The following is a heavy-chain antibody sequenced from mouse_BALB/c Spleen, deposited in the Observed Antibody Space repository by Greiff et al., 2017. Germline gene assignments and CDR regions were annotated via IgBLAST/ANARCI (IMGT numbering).Heavy chain of an antibody. D-gene: IGHD2-4*01. CDR2: ISSGSSTI. CDR1: GFTFSSFG. Sequence: EVKLMESGGGLVQPGGSRKLSCAASGFTFSSFGMHWVRQAPEKGLEWVAYISSGSSTIYYADTVKGRFTISRDNPKNTLFLQMTSLRSEDTAMYYCARYDFRYYAMDYWGQGTSVTVSS. V-gene: IGHV5-17*02. J-gene: IGHJ4*01. CDR3: ARYDFRYYAMDY.